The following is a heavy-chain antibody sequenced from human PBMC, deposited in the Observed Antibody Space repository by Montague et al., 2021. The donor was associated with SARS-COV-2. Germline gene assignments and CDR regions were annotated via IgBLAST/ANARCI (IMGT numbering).Heavy chain of an antibody. D-gene: IGHD3-10*01. CDR3: ARVSGVWFGELPRDYFYGMDV. CDR1: GFIFSRYC. V-gene: IGHV3-7*01. J-gene: IGHJ6*02. CDR2: IKQDGSEK. Sequence: SLRLSCAASGFIFSRYCMSWVRQAPGKGLEWVANIKQDGSEKFYVDSVKGRFTISRDNAKNSLFLQINSLRAEDTAVCYCARVSGVWFGELPRDYFYGMDVWGQGSTVTVSS.